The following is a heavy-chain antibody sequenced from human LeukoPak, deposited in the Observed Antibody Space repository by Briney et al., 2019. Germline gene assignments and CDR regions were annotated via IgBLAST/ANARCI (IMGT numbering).Heavy chain of an antibody. Sequence: GASLQISCKGSGSSFANYWIGWVRQLPGKGLEWMGIIYPGDSDTKYSPSFQGQVTISADKSISTAYLQWSSLKASDSATYYCARLGRYDNSGYYYAYWGQGIQITVSS. V-gene: IGHV5-51*01. CDR3: ARLGRYDNSGYYYAY. CDR2: IYPGDSDT. D-gene: IGHD3-22*01. J-gene: IGHJ4*02. CDR1: GSSFANYW.